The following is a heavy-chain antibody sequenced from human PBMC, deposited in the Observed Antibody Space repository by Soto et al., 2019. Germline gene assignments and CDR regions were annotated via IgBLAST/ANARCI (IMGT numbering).Heavy chain of an antibody. CDR2: ISYDGSNK. Sequence: QVQLVESGGGVVQPGRSLRLSCAASGFTFSSYGMHWVRQAPGKGLEWVAVISYDGSNKYYADSVKGRFTISRDNSKNALYLQMNSLRAEETAVYYCAKDRRPNYYYGMDEWGQGTTVTVSS. J-gene: IGHJ6*01. CDR1: GFTFSSYG. V-gene: IGHV3-30*18. CDR3: AKDRRPNYYYGMDE. D-gene: IGHD6-25*01.